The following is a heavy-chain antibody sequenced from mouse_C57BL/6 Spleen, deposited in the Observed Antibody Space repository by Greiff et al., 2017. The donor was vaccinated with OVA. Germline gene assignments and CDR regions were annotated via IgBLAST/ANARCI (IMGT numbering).Heavy chain of an antibody. J-gene: IGHJ3*01. V-gene: IGHV6-3*01. Sequence: EVKLVESGGGLVQPGGSMKLSCVASGFTFSNYWMNWVRQSPETGLEWVAQIRLKSDNYATQYAESVKGMFNISRDDSKSSVYLQMNNLRAEDTGIYYCTGPIYFSYWGQGTLVTVSA. CDR2: IRLKSDNYAT. D-gene: IGHD1-3*01. CDR1: GFTFSNYW. CDR3: TGPIYFSY.